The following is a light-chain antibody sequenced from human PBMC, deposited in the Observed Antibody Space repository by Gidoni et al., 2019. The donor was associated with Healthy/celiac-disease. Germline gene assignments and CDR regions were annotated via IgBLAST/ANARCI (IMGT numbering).Light chain of an antibody. J-gene: IGKJ4*01. CDR3: QESYSTHF. CDR2: AAS. Sequence: DIQMTQSPSSLSASVGDRATITCRASQSISSYLNWYQQKPVNAPKLLIYAASSLQSGVPSRFSGSGCGTDFTLTISSLQPEDFANYYWQESYSTHFFGGGTKVEIK. CDR1: QSISSY. V-gene: IGKV1-39*01.